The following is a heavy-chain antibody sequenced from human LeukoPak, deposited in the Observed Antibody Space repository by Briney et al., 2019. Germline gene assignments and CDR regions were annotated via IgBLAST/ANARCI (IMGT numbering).Heavy chain of an antibody. CDR2: IWYDGSNK. V-gene: IGHV3-33*08. Sequence: PGGSLRLSCAASGFTFSSYAMHWVRQAPGKGLEWVAVIWYDGSNKYYADSVKGRFTISRDNSKNTLYLQMNSLRAEDTAVYYCARDSLYTAMDPLDYWGQGTLVTVSS. CDR1: GFTFSSYA. D-gene: IGHD5-18*01. CDR3: ARDSLYTAMDPLDY. J-gene: IGHJ4*02.